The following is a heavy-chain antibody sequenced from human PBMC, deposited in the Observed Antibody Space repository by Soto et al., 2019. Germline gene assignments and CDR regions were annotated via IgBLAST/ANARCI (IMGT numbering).Heavy chain of an antibody. CDR3: ARGPRNYDFWSGYYLGYFDY. J-gene: IGHJ4*02. V-gene: IGHV4-31*03. CDR2: IYYSGST. D-gene: IGHD3-3*01. CDR1: GGSISSGGYY. Sequence: QVQLQESGPGLVKPSQTLSLTCTVSGGSISSGGYYWSWIRQHPGKGLEWIGYIYYSGSTYYNPSLKSRVTITVDTAKNQFSLKLSSVTAADPAVYYCARGPRNYDFWSGYYLGYFDYWGQGTLVTVSS.